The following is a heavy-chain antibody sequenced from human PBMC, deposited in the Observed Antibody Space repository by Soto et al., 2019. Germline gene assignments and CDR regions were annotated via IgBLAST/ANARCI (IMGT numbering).Heavy chain of an antibody. V-gene: IGHV4-34*01. CDR1: GGSFRGYY. CDR3: ARGLGYCSGGSCYSAAVDY. Sequence: QVQLQQWGAGLLKPSKTLSLTCAVYGGSFRGYYWNWIRQPPGKGLEWIGEINHSGSTNYNPSLKSRVTRSVDTSKSRFSLKLSSVAAADTAVYYCARGLGYCSGGSCYSAAVDYWGQGTLVTVSS. D-gene: IGHD2-15*01. CDR2: INHSGST. J-gene: IGHJ4*02.